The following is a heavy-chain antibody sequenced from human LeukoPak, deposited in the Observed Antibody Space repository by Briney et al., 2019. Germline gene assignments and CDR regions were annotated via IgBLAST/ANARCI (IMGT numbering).Heavy chain of an antibody. J-gene: IGHJ4*02. CDR3: ARVGDCGGDCYWADY. CDR2: ISAYNGNT. Sequence: ASVKVACKASGYTFTSYGISWVRQAPGPGLEWMGWISAYNGNTNYAQKLQGRVTMTTDTSTSTAYMELRSLRSDDTAVYYCARVGDCGGDCYWADYWGQGTLVTVSS. CDR1: GYTFTSYG. V-gene: IGHV1-18*01. D-gene: IGHD2-21*01.